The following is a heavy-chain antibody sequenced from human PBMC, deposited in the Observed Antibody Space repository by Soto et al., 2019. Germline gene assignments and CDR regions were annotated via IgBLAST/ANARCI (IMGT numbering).Heavy chain of an antibody. J-gene: IGHJ4*02. Sequence: ESLKISSKGSGYSFTSYWIAWVRQMPGKGLEWMAIINPGDSETKYSPSFQGQVTISADKYINTAYLQWSSMKASDTAMYYCARNATYYDILSGYYFDYWGQGTQVTVSS. CDR2: INPGDSET. D-gene: IGHD3-9*01. V-gene: IGHV5-51*01. CDR3: ARNATYYDILSGYYFDY. CDR1: GYSFTSYW.